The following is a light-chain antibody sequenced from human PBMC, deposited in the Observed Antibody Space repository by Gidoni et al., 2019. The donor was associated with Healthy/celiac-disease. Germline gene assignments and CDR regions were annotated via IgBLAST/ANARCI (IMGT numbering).Light chain of an antibody. J-gene: IGLJ2*01. CDR3: GTWDSSLSAVV. CDR1: RSNIGNNY. V-gene: IGLV1-51*02. Sequence: QSVLTPPPSVSAAPGQKVTISCSGSRSNIGNNYVSWYQQLPGTAPKLLIYENKKRPSGIPDRFSGSKSGTSATLGITGLQTGDEADYYCGTWDSSLSAVVFGGGTKLTVL. CDR2: ENK.